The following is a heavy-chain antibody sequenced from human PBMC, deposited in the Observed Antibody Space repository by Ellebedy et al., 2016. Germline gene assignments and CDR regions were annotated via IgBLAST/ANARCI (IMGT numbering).Heavy chain of an antibody. D-gene: IGHD3-10*01. CDR1: GFTFADYA. Sequence: GGSLRLXXAASGFTFADYAMHWVRQAPGKGLEWVSGISWNSGSIGYADSVKGRFTISRDNAKNSLYLQMNSLRAEDTALYYCAKDLEIGRGGQLPLSFDYWGQGTLVTVSS. CDR2: ISWNSGSI. CDR3: AKDLEIGRGGQLPLSFDY. V-gene: IGHV3-9*01. J-gene: IGHJ4*02.